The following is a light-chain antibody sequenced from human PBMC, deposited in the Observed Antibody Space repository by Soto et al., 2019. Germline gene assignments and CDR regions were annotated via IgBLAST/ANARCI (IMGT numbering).Light chain of an antibody. CDR2: GAS. CDR3: QQNGSSPLT. Sequence: EIVLTQSPGTLSLSPGERATVSCRASQSVGSDYLAWYRQKPGQAPRLLIYGASSRAIGIPDRFSGSGSGTDFTLTISRLEPEDFAVYYCQQNGSSPLTFGGGTKVEIK. V-gene: IGKV3-20*01. J-gene: IGKJ4*01. CDR1: QSVGSDY.